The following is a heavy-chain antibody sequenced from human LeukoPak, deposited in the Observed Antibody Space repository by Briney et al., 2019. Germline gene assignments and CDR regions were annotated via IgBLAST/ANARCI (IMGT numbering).Heavy chain of an antibody. D-gene: IGHD5-24*01. Sequence: PGGSLRLSCATSGFSLTDYTVHWVRQVPGKAMEWLSLITRDGYSTFYADSVKGRFTISRDTSRRLVFLQMTNVRSEDTAFYYCANEGIKTFDYWGRGTLVIVSS. CDR1: GFSLTDYT. CDR3: ANEGIKTFDY. V-gene: IGHV3-43*01. CDR2: ITRDGYST. J-gene: IGHJ4*02.